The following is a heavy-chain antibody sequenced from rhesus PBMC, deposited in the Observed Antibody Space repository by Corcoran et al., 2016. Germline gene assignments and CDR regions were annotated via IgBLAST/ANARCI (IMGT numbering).Heavy chain of an antibody. CDR1: GYSLSSGYG. CDR3: ARERAAAGHYFDY. Sequence: QVQLQESGPGLVKPSETLSLTCAVSGYSLSSGYGWSWIRQPPGKGLEGMGYIGGSSGSTNYNPSLKSRVTISKDTSKNQFSLKLNSVTAADTAVYYCARERAAAGHYFDYWGQGVLVTVSS. J-gene: IGHJ4*01. V-gene: IGHV4-127*01. CDR2: IGGSSGST. D-gene: IGHD6-25*01.